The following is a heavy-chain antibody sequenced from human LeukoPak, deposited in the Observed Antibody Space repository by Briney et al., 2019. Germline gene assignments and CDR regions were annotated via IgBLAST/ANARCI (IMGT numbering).Heavy chain of an antibody. V-gene: IGHV1-8*02. D-gene: IGHD3-9*01. CDR3: ARGLTIKRYDILTGYYFPDRGGYYYGMDV. CDR2: MNPNSGNT. CDR1: GYTFTSYG. Sequence: ASVKVSCKASGYTFTSYGISWVRQAPGQGLEWMGWMNPNSGNTGYAQKFQGRVTMTRNTSISTAYMELSSLRSEDTAVYYCARGLTIKRYDILTGYYFPDRGGYYYGMDVWGQGTTVTVSS. J-gene: IGHJ6*02.